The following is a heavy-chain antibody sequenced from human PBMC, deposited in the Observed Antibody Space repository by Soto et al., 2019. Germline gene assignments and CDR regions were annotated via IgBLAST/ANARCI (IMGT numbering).Heavy chain of an antibody. CDR3: ARGSRMRIPAASGRDYYSPGLDV. CDR2: INHRGSI. J-gene: IGHJ6*02. Sequence: QVQLQQWGAGLLKPSETLSLNCAVYGGSFSGYYWSWIRQPPGKGLEWIGEINHRGSINYNPSLKSRVTMSGDTSKNQFSRKLNSVTAADTAVFYCARGSRMRIPAASGRDYYSPGLDVWGQGTAVTVSS. D-gene: IGHD2-15*01. CDR1: GGSFSGYY. V-gene: IGHV4-34*01.